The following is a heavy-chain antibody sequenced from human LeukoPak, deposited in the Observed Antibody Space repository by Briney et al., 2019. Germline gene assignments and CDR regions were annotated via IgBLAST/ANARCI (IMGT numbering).Heavy chain of an antibody. CDR3: ARHQGGSSWYYFDY. Sequence: PSETLSLTCTVSGGSISSYYWSWIRQPPGKGLEWIGYIYYSGSANYYPSLKSRVTISVDTSKNQFSLKLSSVTAADTAVYYCARHQGGSSWYYFDYWGQGTLVTVSS. J-gene: IGHJ4*02. V-gene: IGHV4-59*08. CDR2: IYYSGSA. D-gene: IGHD6-13*01. CDR1: GGSISSYY.